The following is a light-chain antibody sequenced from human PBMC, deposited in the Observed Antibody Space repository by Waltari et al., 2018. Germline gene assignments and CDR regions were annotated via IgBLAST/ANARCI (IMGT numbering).Light chain of an antibody. CDR1: SLRYFY. CDR2: SKN. J-gene: IGLJ3*02. CDR3: NSRNSSHSHLV. V-gene: IGLV3-19*01. Sequence: SSELTQDPAVSVALGQTVSITCQGASLRYFYATWYQHKPGRAPILVIFSKNRRPSEIPDRFSGSGSGDTASLTITGAQAEDEADYYCNSRNSSHSHLVFGGGTKLTV.